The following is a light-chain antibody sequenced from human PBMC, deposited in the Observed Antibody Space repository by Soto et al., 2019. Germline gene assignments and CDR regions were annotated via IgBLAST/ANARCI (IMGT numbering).Light chain of an antibody. CDR2: DVS. CDR1: HTVNGW. CDR3: QQNHAYPWT. V-gene: IGKV1-5*03. Sequence: DIQMTQSPSTLFASIRDRVTITCRASHTVNGWLAWYQQRPGEAPNLLIYDVSNLGGGVPSRFSGSGSGTEFHLTISSLQPEDFATYYCQQNHAYPWTFGQGTKVEMK. J-gene: IGKJ1*01.